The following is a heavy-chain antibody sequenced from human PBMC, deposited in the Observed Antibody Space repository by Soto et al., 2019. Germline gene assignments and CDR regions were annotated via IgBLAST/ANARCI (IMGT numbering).Heavy chain of an antibody. CDR1: GGSISSSSYY. Sequence: QLQLQESGPGLVKPSETLPLTCTVSGGSISSSSYYWGWIRQPPGKGLEWIGSVYFRGSPYHNPSLKSRVTISVATSKSQFSLKLSSVTAADTAVYYCARHEHSDFWSGYNRPDSFDIWGQGTMVTVSS. J-gene: IGHJ3*02. CDR2: VYFRGSP. CDR3: ARHEHSDFWSGYNRPDSFDI. D-gene: IGHD3-3*01. V-gene: IGHV4-39*01.